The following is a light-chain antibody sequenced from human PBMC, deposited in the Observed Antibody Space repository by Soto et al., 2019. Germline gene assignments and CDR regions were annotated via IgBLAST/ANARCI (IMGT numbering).Light chain of an antibody. V-gene: IGKV3-20*01. CDR1: HNISSTY. CDR3: QHHGSSMYT. Sequence: EVVLTQSPGTLSLSPGEGATLSCRASHNISSTYLAWYQQKPGQAPRLLIYGASSRATGIPDRCSGSGSWTDFTLTVIRLEPEDFAVFYCQHHGSSMYTFGQGTRLDIK. J-gene: IGKJ2*01. CDR2: GAS.